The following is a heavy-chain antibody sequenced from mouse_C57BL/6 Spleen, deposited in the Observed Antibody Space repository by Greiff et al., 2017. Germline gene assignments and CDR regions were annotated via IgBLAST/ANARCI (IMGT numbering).Heavy chain of an antibody. D-gene: IGHD1-3*01. Sequence: EVKVVESGGGLVQPGGSMKLSCAASGFTFSDAWMDWVRQSPEKGLEWVAEIRNKANNHATYYAESVKGRFTISRDDSKSSVYLQMNSLRAEDTGIYYCTRHCRKERFAYWGQGTLVTVSA. CDR2: IRNKANNHAT. CDR3: TRHCRKERFAY. J-gene: IGHJ3*01. V-gene: IGHV6-6*01. CDR1: GFTFSDAW.